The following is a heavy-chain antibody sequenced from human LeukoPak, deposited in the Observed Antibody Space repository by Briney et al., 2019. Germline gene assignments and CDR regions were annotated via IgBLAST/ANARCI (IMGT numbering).Heavy chain of an antibody. CDR1: GGTFSSYA. D-gene: IGHD4-23*01. Sequence: SVKVSCKASGGTFSSYAISWVRQAPGQGLEWMGGIIPIFGTANYAQKFQGRVTITADESTSTAYMELSSLRSEDTAVYYCARGRAWGGNSGYFDYWGQGTLVTVSS. CDR2: IIPIFGTA. J-gene: IGHJ4*02. CDR3: ARGRAWGGNSGYFDY. V-gene: IGHV1-69*13.